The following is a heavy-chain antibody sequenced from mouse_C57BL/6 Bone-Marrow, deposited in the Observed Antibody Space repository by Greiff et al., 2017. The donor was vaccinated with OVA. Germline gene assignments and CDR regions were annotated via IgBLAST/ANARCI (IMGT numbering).Heavy chain of an antibody. Sequence: EVQLVESGGGLVKPGGSLKLSCAASGFTFSDYGMHWVRQAPEKGLEWVAYISSGSSTIYYADTVKGRFTISRDNAKNTLFLQMTSLRSEDTAMYYCARSGTAVVPYYFDYWGQGTTLTVSS. CDR3: ARSGTAVVPYYFDY. J-gene: IGHJ2*01. V-gene: IGHV5-17*01. D-gene: IGHD1-1*01. CDR2: ISSGSSTI. CDR1: GFTFSDYG.